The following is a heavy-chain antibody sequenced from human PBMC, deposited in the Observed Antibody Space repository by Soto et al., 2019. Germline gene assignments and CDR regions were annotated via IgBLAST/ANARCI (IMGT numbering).Heavy chain of an antibody. V-gene: IGHV4-30-2*01. CDR1: GGSISNAAYS. CDR2: IYPSGMP. D-gene: IGHD5-18*01. CDR3: ARERGGYGLFDS. Sequence: SETLSLTCTVSGGSISNAAYSWSWIRQPPGKGLEWIGYIYPSGMPFYNPSLRSRVTMSIDRSNDQFSLNLKSVTAADTAVYYCARERGGYGLFDSWGQGTLVTVSS. J-gene: IGHJ4*02.